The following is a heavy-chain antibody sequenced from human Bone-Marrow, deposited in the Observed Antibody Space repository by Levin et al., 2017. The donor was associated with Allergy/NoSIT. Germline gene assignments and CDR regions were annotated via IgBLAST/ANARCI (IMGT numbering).Heavy chain of an antibody. V-gene: IGHV3-23*01. CDR3: ATAGTTVMLSYSYMDV. D-gene: IGHD4-17*01. CDR2: MSGSGGQS. CDR1: GPILSDYA. Sequence: GGSLRLSCVASGPILSDYAMNWVRQAPGKGLEWVSGMSGSGGQSYYSDSVKGRFTISRDFFKNTLFLHMKSLRAEDTAVYYCATAGTTVMLSYSYMDVLGTGTTVTVSS. J-gene: IGHJ6*03.